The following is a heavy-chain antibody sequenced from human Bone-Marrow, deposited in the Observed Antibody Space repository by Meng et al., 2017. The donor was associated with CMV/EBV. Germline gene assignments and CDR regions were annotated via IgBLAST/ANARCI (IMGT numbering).Heavy chain of an antibody. CDR3: AKDRVVVPAALPYYYYGMDV. CDR1: GFTFSSYT. CDR2: ISSSGRAV. D-gene: IGHD2-2*01. Sequence: GGSLRLSCTASGFTFSSYTMNWVRQPPGKGLEWVSYISSSGRAVHYADSLRGRFTVSRDNAKNSLYLQMNSLRAEDTAVYYCAKDRVVVPAALPYYYYGMDVWGQGTTVTVSS. J-gene: IGHJ6*02. V-gene: IGHV3-48*04.